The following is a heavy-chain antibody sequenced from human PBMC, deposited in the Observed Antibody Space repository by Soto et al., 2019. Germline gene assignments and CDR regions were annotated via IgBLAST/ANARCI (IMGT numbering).Heavy chain of an antibody. CDR1: GYTFTSYY. CDR2: INPSGGST. J-gene: IGHJ4*02. V-gene: IGHV1-46*01. Sequence: ASVKVSCKASGYTFTSYYMHWVRQAPGQGLERMGIINPSGGSTSYAQKFQGRVTMTRDTSTSTVYMELSSLRSEDTAVYYCARDDHYYDSSGYYLVNAFDYWGQGTLVTVSS. CDR3: ARDDHYYDSSGYYLVNAFDY. D-gene: IGHD3-22*01.